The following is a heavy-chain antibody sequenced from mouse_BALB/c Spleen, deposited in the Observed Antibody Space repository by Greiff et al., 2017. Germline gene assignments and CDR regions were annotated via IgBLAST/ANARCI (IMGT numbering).Heavy chain of an antibody. CDR1: GYAFTNYL. D-gene: IGHD2-4*01. V-gene: IGHV1-54*01. J-gene: IGHJ3*01. CDR2: INPGSGGT. Sequence: QVQLQQSGAELVRPGTSVKVSCKASGYAFTNYLIEWVKQRPGQGLEWIGVINPGSGGTNYNEKFKGKATLTADKSSSTAYMQLSSLTSDDSAVYFGARYDYEGGFAYWGQGTLVTVSA. CDR3: ARYDYEGGFAY.